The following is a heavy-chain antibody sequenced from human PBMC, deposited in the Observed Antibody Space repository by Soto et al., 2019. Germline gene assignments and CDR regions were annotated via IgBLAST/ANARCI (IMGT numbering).Heavy chain of an antibody. CDR1: GFTFSTYW. CDR3: ARGAIRAYYLDY. D-gene: IGHD3-10*01. Sequence: VQLVESGGGLVQPGGSLRLSCAASGFTFSTYWMHWVRQAPGKGLVWVSRIKGDESQINYADSVEGRFTVSRDNAKNTLYLQITSLRAEATAVYYCARGAIRAYYLDYWGQVALVTVSS. CDR2: IKGDESQI. J-gene: IGHJ4*02. V-gene: IGHV3-74*01.